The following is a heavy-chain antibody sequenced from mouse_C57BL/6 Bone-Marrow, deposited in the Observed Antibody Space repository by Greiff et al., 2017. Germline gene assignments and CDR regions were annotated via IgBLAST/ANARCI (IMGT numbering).Heavy chain of an antibody. CDR1: GFTFSSYA. CDR2: ISSGGDYI. Sequence: EVQVVESGEGLVKPGGSLKLSCAASGFTFSSYAMSWVRQTPEKRLEWVAYISSGGDYIYYADTVKGRFTISRDNARNTLYLQMSSLKSEDTAMYYCTRDRATVDWYFDVWGTGTTVTVSS. J-gene: IGHJ1*03. V-gene: IGHV5-9-1*02. D-gene: IGHD1-1*01. CDR3: TRDRATVDWYFDV.